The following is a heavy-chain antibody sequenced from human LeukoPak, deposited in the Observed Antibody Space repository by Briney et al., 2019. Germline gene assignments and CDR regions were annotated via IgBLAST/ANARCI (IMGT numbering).Heavy chain of an antibody. J-gene: IGHJ3*02. CDR3: ARVSLTATEYCSGGSCSRNDAFDI. V-gene: IGHV4-34*01. D-gene: IGHD2-15*01. CDR1: GGSFSGYY. CDR2: INHSGST. Sequence: SETLSLTCAVYGGSFSGYYWSWIRQPPGKGLEWIGEINHSGSTNYNPSLKSRVTISVDTSKNQFSLKLSSVTAADTAVYYCARVSLTATEYCSGGSCSRNDAFDIWGQGTMVTVS.